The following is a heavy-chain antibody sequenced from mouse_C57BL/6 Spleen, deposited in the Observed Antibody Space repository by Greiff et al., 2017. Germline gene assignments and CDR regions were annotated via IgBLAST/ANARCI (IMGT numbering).Heavy chain of an antibody. CDR1: GYAFSSSW. V-gene: IGHV1-82*01. Sequence: QVQLKESGPELVKPGASVKISCKASGYAFSSSWMNWVKQRPGKGLVWIGRICPGDGDTNYNGKFKGKATLTADKSSSTVYMQLSGLTSEDSAVYFCARERGSRGYFDVWGTGTTVTVSS. D-gene: IGHD1-1*01. CDR3: ARERGSRGYFDV. CDR2: ICPGDGDT. J-gene: IGHJ1*03.